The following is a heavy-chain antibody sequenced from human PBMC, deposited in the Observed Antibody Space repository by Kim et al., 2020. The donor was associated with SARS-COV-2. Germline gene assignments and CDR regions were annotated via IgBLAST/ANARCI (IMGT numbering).Heavy chain of an antibody. D-gene: IGHD1-1*01. CDR2: IYYSGST. V-gene: IGHV4-39*01. J-gene: IGHJ4*02. CDR3: ARHLRTGTANYYFDY. Sequence: SETLSLTCSVSGDSISSSSYYWGWIRQPPGKGLEWIGNIYYSGSTYYNPSLKSRVTISIDTSKNQFSLKLSSVTAADTAVYYCARHLRTGTANYYFDYWGQGTLVTVSS. CDR1: GDSISSSSYY.